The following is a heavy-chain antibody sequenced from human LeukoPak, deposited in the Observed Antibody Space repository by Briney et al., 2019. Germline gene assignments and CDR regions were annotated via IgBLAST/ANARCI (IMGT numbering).Heavy chain of an antibody. J-gene: IGHJ4*02. CDR2: ISGSGGST. CDR1: GFTFSSYA. V-gene: IGHV3-23*01. D-gene: IGHD3-22*01. Sequence: GGSLRLSCAASGFTFSSYAMSWVRQAPGKGLEWVSAISGSGGSTYYADSVKGRFTISRDNSKNTLYLQMNSLRAEDTAVYYCAKDLGGHYDSSGYYEDPPFDYWGQGTLVTVSS. CDR3: AKDLGGHYDSSGYYEDPPFDY.